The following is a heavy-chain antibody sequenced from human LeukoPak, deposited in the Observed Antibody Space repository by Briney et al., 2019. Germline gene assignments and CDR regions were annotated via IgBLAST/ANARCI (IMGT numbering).Heavy chain of an antibody. V-gene: IGHV1-69*01. D-gene: IGHD6-19*01. CDR3: ARDKRIAVAGMKYYFDY. CDR1: GGTFSSYA. Sequence: SVKVFCKASGGTFSSYAISWVRPAPGQGLEWMGGVIPIFGTANYAQKFQGRVTITADESTSTAYMELSSLRSEDTAVYYCARDKRIAVAGMKYYFDYWGQGTLVTVSS. J-gene: IGHJ4*02. CDR2: VIPIFGTA.